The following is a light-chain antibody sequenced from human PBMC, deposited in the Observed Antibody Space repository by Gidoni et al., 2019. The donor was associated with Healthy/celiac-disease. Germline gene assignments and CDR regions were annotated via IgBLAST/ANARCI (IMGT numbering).Light chain of an antibody. V-gene: IGLV2-14*01. J-gene: IGLJ2*01. CDR3: SSYTSSSSVV. Sequence: SALTQPAPVSASPGQSITISCTGTSSDVGGYNYVSWYQQHPGKAPTLMLYEVSNRPSGVSNRFSGSKSGNTASLTISGLKAEDEADYYCSSYTSSSSVVFGGGTELTVL. CDR2: EVS. CDR1: SSDVGGYNY.